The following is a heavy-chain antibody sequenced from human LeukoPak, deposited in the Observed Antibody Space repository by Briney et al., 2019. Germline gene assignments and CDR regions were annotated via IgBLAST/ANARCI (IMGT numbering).Heavy chain of an antibody. D-gene: IGHD6-13*01. CDR1: GFTFSSYG. CDR3: AKVSGYSSSWYRNYYYMDV. CDR2: IWYDGSNK. V-gene: IGHV3-33*03. Sequence: PGGSLRLSCAASGFTFSSYGMHWVRQAPGKGLEWVAVIWYDGSNKYYADSVKGRFTISRDKSKNTLYLQMNSLRAEDTAVYYCAKVSGYSSSWYRNYYYMDVWGKGTTVTVSS. J-gene: IGHJ6*03.